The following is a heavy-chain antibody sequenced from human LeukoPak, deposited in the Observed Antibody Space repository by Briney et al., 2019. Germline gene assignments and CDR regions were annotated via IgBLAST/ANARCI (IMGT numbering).Heavy chain of an antibody. Sequence: GASVKVSCKVSGYTLTELSMHWVRQAPGQGLEWMGGIIPMFGTPNYAQKFQARVTITADESTSTAYMELSSLRSEDTAVYYCATTPGKLWFGELSRWGQGTLVTVSS. CDR1: GYTLTELS. CDR3: ATTPGKLWFGELSR. D-gene: IGHD3-10*01. V-gene: IGHV1-69*13. CDR2: IIPMFGTP. J-gene: IGHJ4*02.